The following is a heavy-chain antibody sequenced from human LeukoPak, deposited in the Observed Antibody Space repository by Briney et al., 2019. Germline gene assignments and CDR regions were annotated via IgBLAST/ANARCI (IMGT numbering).Heavy chain of an antibody. Sequence: PGGSLSLSCAAFGFTFSSYAMSWVRQAPGKGLEWVSAISGSGGSTYYADSVKGRFTISRDNSKNTLYLQMNSLRAEDTAVYYCAKSGQWLARFDYWGQGTLVTVSS. D-gene: IGHD6-19*01. CDR2: ISGSGGST. J-gene: IGHJ4*02. V-gene: IGHV3-23*01. CDR3: AKSGQWLARFDY. CDR1: GFTFSSYA.